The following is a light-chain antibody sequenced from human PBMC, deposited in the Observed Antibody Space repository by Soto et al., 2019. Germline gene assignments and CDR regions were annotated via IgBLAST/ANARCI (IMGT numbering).Light chain of an antibody. Sequence: DVLMTQSPLSLPVTLGQPASISCWSSRSLAYIDGNTYLNWFQQRPGQSPRRLIYNVSNRDSGVPDRFSGSGSGTAFTLKISMVEAEDVAVYYCMQGTHWPPYTFGQGTKLEIK. CDR3: MQGTHWPPYT. CDR1: RSLAYIDGNTY. V-gene: IGKV2-30*01. CDR2: NVS. J-gene: IGKJ2*01.